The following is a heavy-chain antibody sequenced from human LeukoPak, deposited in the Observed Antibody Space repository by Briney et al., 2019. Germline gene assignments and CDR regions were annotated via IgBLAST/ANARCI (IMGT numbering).Heavy chain of an antibody. CDR1: GGSFSGYY. V-gene: IGHV4-34*01. J-gene: IGHJ6*02. CDR2: SNHSGST. Sequence: PSETLSLTCAVYGGSFSGYYWSWIRQPPGKGLEWIGESNHSGSTNYNPSLKSRVTISVDTSKNQFSLKLSSVTAADTAVYYCARGWHSGSSPPYYYYGMDVWGQGTTVTVSS. CDR3: ARGWHSGSSPPYYYYGMDV. D-gene: IGHD1-26*01.